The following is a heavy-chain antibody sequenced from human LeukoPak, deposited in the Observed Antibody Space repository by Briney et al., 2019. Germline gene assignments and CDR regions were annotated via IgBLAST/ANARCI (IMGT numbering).Heavy chain of an antibody. D-gene: IGHD5-18*01. V-gene: IGHV3-21*01. CDR1: GFTFSSYS. Sequence: TGGSLRLSCGASGFTFSSYSMKWVPRARGKGLEGVSSISSSSSYIYYADPVNGRFTSSRDNANNSLHLQMNSLRAEDTAVYYCAREGDTADYYYYGMDVWGQGTTVPVSS. CDR2: ISSSSSYI. CDR3: AREGDTADYYYYGMDV. J-gene: IGHJ6*02.